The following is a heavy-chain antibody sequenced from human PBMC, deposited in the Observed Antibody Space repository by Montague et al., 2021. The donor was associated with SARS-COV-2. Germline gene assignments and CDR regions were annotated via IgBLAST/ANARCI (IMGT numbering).Heavy chain of an antibody. V-gene: IGHV4-39*01. CDR3: ASRPGASYYVFWSGGFDF. J-gene: IGHJ3*01. CDR1: GGSVISCSYT. D-gene: IGHD3-3*01. CDR2: IHYSGST. Sequence: SETLSLTCTVSGGSVISCSYTWDWLRQPPGKGLVWIGSIHYSGSTSYNPSLKLRVTIYIDTSQIHFSLRVNSVTATDSAVYFCASRPGASYYVFWSGGFDFWGQGTMVTVS.